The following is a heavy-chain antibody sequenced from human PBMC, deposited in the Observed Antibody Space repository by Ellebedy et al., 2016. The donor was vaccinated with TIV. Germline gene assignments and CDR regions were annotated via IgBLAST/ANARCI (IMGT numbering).Heavy chain of an antibody. CDR2: IYDIGST. Sequence: MPSETLSLTCTVSGGSVSSYYWNWIRQPPGKGLEWIGYIYDIGSTNYNPSLKSRVTISIDTSNNQVSLKVTSVTAADTAVYYCARMTALVNGMDVWGQGTTVSVSS. V-gene: IGHV4-59*02. D-gene: IGHD5-18*01. J-gene: IGHJ6*02. CDR1: GGSVSSYY. CDR3: ARMTALVNGMDV.